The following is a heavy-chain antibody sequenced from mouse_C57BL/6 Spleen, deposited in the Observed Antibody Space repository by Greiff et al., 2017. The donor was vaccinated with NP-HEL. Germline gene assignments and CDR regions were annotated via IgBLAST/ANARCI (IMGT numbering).Heavy chain of an antibody. J-gene: IGHJ3*01. CDR3: AREGAYYGNYVWFAY. CDR2: IYPRDGST. CDR1: GYTFTSYD. D-gene: IGHD2-10*01. V-gene: IGHV1-85*01. Sequence: VQLQESGPELVKPGASVKLSCKASGYTFTSYDINWVKQRPGQGLEWIGWIYPRDGSTKYNEKFKGKVTLTVDTSSSTAYMELHSLTSEDSAVYFWAREGAYYGNYVWFAYWGQGTLVTVSA.